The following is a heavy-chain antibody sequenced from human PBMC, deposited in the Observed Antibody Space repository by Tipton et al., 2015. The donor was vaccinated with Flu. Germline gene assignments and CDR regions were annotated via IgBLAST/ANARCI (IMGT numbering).Heavy chain of an antibody. J-gene: IGHJ4*02. CDR3: ASYATKADFDY. V-gene: IGHV4-34*01. Sequence: TLSLTCAVYGGSFSGYYWSWIRQPPGKGLEWIGEINHSGSTNYNPSLKSRVTISVDTSKNQFSLKLSSVTAADTAVYYCASYATKADFDYWGQGTLVTVSS. CDR1: GGSFSGYY. D-gene: IGHD1-14*01. CDR2: INHSGST.